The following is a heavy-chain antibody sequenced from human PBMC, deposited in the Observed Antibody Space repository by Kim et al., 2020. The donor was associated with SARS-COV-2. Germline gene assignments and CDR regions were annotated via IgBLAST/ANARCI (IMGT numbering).Heavy chain of an antibody. J-gene: IGHJ4*02. CDR1: GLTFSTYA. CDR3: ATMNYYDGQTVVRPSDY. Sequence: GGSLRLSCAVSGLTFSTYAMSWVRQAPGKGLEWVSMITAGGRVTVYADSVKGRFTISRDDSRNTLYLEMNSLRAEDTAVFYCATMNYYDGQTVVRPSDYWGQGTLVTVSS. CDR2: ITAGGRVT. D-gene: IGHD3-16*01. V-gene: IGHV3-23*01.